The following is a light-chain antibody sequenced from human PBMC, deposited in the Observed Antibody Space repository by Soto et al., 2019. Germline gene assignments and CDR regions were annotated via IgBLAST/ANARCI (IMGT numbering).Light chain of an antibody. J-gene: IGKJ3*01. CDR3: QQAHSFPFT. CDR1: HDISTW. CDR2: AAS. Sequence: DIQLTQSPASVSASVGDRVTITCRASHDISTWLAWYQQKPGQAPRLLLYAASSLHTGVPSTFSGGGSGTEFTLTISNLQPEDFATYFCQQAHSFPFTFGPGTTVDIK. V-gene: IGKV1-12*01.